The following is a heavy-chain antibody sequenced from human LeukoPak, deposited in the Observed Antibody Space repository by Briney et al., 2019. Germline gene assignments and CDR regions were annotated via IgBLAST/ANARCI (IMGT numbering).Heavy chain of an antibody. J-gene: IGHJ3*02. CDR1: GFTFSSYS. V-gene: IGHV3-21*01. CDR2: ISSSSSYI. CDR3: ARAPVIAARRGVAFDI. Sequence: GGSLRLSCAASGFTFSSYSMNWVRQAPGRGLEWVSSISSSSSYIYYADSVKGRFTISRDNAKNSLYLQMNSLRAEDTAVYYCARAPVIAARRGVAFDIWGQGTMVTVSS. D-gene: IGHD6-6*01.